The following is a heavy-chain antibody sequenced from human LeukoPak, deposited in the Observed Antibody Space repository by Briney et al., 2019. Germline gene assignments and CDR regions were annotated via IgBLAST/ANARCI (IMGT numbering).Heavy chain of an antibody. Sequence: SETLSLTCTVSGGSVSSGSYYWSWIRQPPGKGLEWIGYIYYSGSTNYNPSLKRRGTISVDTSKNQFSLKLSSVTAADTAVYYCARGEDYYFDYWGQGTLVTVSS. CDR3: ARGEDYYFDY. CDR2: IYYSGST. CDR1: GGSVSSGSYY. J-gene: IGHJ4*02. V-gene: IGHV4-61*01.